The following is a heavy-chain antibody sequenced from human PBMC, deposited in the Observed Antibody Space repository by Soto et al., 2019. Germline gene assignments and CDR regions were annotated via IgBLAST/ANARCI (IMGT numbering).Heavy chain of an antibody. CDR1: GYSFTSYW. CDR3: ARCLGPDYGGNPAVWFDP. J-gene: IGHJ5*02. CDR2: IYPGDSDT. Sequence: GESLKISCKGSGYSFTSYWIGWVRQMPGKGLEWMGIIYPGDSDTRYSPSFQGQVTISADKSISTAYLQWSSLKASDTAMYYCARCLGPDYGGNPAVWFDPWGQGTLVTVSS. V-gene: IGHV5-51*01. D-gene: IGHD4-17*01.